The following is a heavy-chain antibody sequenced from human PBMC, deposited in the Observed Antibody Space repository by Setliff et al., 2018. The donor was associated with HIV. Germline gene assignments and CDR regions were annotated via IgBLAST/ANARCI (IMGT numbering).Heavy chain of an antibody. J-gene: IGHJ6*02. V-gene: IGHV1-69*10. CDR2: ILPFLGMG. D-gene: IGHD3-16*01. CDR3: GASQDSYSHLGYYYSGVNV. CDR1: GGTFRTSV. Sequence: SVKVSCKTSGGTFRTSVISWVRQAPGQGLEWVGGILPFLGMGDFAQKFQGRVTITADESTSTAYMELSSLRSDDTAVYYCGASQDSYSHLGYYYSGVNVWGQGTTVTVSS.